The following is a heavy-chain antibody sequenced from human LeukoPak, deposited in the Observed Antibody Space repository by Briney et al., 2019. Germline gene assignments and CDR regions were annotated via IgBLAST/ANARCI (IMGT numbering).Heavy chain of an antibody. CDR2: IIPILGIA. J-gene: IGHJ4*02. Sequence: GSPVKVSCKASGGTFSSYAISWVRQAPGQGLEWMGRIIPILGIANYAQKFRGRVTITADKSTSTAYMELSSLRSEDTAVYYCARVGDYGGIHYWGQGTLVTVSS. V-gene: IGHV1-69*04. CDR1: GGTFSSYA. CDR3: ARVGDYGGIHY. D-gene: IGHD4-17*01.